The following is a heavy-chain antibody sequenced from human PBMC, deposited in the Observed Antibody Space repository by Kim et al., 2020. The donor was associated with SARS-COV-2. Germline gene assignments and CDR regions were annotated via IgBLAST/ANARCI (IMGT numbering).Heavy chain of an antibody. CDR1: GFTFSSYW. CDR3: ARASLRWDHAFDI. V-gene: IGHV3-74*01. CDR2: INSDGSST. Sequence: GGSLRLSCAASGFTFSSYWMHWVRQAPGKGLVWVSLINSDGSSTSYADSVKGRFTISRDNAKNTLYLQMNSLRAEDTAVYYCARASLRWDHAFDIWGQGTMVTVSS. J-gene: IGHJ3*02. D-gene: IGHD4-17*01.